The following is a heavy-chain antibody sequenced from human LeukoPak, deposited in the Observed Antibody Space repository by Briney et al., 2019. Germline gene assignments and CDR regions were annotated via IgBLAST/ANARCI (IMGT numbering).Heavy chain of an antibody. Sequence: GGSLRLSCAASGFTFSSYAMHWVRQAPGKGLEWVAVISYDGSNKYYADSVKGRFTISRDNSKNMLYLQMNSLRAEDTAVYYCARDGVVVAATGYFDYWGQGTLVTVSS. CDR3: ARDGVVVAATGYFDY. CDR1: GFTFSSYA. CDR2: ISYDGSNK. D-gene: IGHD2-15*01. V-gene: IGHV3-30-3*01. J-gene: IGHJ4*02.